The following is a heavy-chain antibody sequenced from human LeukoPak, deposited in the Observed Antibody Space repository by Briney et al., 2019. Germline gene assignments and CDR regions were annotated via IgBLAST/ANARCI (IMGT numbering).Heavy chain of an antibody. CDR1: GFLFIDFY. D-gene: IGHD1-1*01. J-gene: IGHJ4*02. CDR2: IDPDTGDT. Sequence: ASVKVSCKTSGFLFIDFYMHWVRQAPGQGLEWMGWIDPDTGDTKLARRFQGRVTMTRDTSINTLYMDLSRLGSDDTAVYFCARARPYRSYGHNPHLEYWGQGTLVTVSS. CDR3: ARARPYRSYGHNPHLEY. V-gene: IGHV1-2*02.